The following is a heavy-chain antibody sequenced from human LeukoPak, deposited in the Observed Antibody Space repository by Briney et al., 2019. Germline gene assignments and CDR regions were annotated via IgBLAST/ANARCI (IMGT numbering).Heavy chain of an antibody. CDR1: GGSFSGYY. CDR3: ARVRGRGSGNY. CDR2: INHSGST. Sequence: PSETLSLTCAVYGGSFSGYYWSWIRQPPGKGLEWIGEINHSGSTNYNPSLKSRVTISVDTSKNQFSLKLSSVTAADTAVYYCARVRGRGSGNYWGQGTLVTVSS. D-gene: IGHD1-26*01. J-gene: IGHJ4*02. V-gene: IGHV4-34*01.